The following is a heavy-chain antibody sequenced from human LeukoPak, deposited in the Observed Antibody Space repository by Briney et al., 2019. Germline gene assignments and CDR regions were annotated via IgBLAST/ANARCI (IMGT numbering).Heavy chain of an antibody. D-gene: IGHD4-23*01. J-gene: IGHJ4*02. CDR3: ARAGSAKNGYGGKRRSISNFDY. CDR2: VNPNSGGT. CDR1: GYTFTGYY. V-gene: IGHV1-2*02. Sequence: ASVKVSCKASGYTFTGYYMHWVRQAPGQGLEWMGWVNPNSGGTNYAQKFQGRVTMTRDTSISTAYMELSRLRSDDTAVYYCARAGSAKNGYGGKRRSISNFDYWGQGTLVTVSS.